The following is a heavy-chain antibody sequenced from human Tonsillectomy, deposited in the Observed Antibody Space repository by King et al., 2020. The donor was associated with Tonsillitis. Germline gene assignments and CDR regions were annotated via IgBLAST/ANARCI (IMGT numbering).Heavy chain of an antibody. J-gene: IGHJ4*02. D-gene: IGHD3-9*01. CDR2: IYYSGST. V-gene: IGHV4-31*03. CDR3: ARTPSLLTGYYPFDY. CDR1: GGSISSGGYY. Sequence: VQLQESGPGLVKPSQTLSLTCTVSGGSISSGGYYWCWIHQHPGKGLEWTGNIYYSGSTYYNPSLKRRVTISVDTSKNQFSLKLSSVTAADTAVYYCARTPSLLTGYYPFDYWGQGTLVTVSS.